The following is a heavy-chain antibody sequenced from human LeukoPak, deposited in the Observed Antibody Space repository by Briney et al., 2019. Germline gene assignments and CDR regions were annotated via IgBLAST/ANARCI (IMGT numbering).Heavy chain of an antibody. J-gene: IGHJ6*03. V-gene: IGHV3-43D*03. Sequence: GGSLRLSCAASGFTFGDYAMHWVRQAPGKGLEWVSLISWHGGSTFYADSVEGRFTISRDNSKNSLYLQMNSLRAEDTAFYYCTRDASAQWRDYKYYYMDVWGKGTTVTVSS. CDR3: TRDASAQWRDYKYYYMDV. CDR1: GFTFGDYA. CDR2: ISWHGGST. D-gene: IGHD6-19*01.